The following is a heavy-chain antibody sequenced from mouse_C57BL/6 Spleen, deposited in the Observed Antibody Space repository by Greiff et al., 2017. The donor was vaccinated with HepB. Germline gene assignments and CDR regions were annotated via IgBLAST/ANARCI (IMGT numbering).Heavy chain of an antibody. Sequence: VQLKESGGGLVQPKGSLKLSCAASGFSFNTYAMNWVRQAPGKGLEWVARIRSKSNNYATYYADSVKDRFTISRDDSESMLYLQMNNLKTEDTAMYYCVRGGYGYYAMDYWGQGTSVTVSS. CDR1: GFSFNTYA. CDR3: VRGGYGYYAMDY. J-gene: IGHJ4*01. CDR2: IRSKSNNYAT. V-gene: IGHV10-1*01. D-gene: IGHD2-2*01.